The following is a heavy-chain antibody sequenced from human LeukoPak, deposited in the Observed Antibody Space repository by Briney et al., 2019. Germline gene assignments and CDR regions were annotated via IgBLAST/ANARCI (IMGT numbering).Heavy chain of an antibody. CDR1: GFTFNTAW. D-gene: IGHD6-19*01. V-gene: IGHV3-15*01. CDR3: STDQVAVGPW. J-gene: IGHJ4*02. Sequence: RGSLRLSCAASGFTFNTAWMSWVRPGPGKGLEWVGRIKSRTDGGTTDYAAPVKGRFTISRDDSKNTLYLQMNSLKTEDTAVYYCSTDQVAVGPWWGEGTLVTVS. CDR2: IKSRTDGGTT.